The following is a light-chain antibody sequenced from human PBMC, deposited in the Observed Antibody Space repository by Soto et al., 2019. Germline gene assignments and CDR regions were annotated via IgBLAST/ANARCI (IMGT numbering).Light chain of an antibody. V-gene: IGLV2-14*01. CDR3: SSYTGSSIRL. CDR1: SSDIGAYNY. Sequence: QSVLTQPASVSGSPGQSITISCTGTSSDIGAYNYVSWYQQHLGKAPKLMIYEVSNRPSGVSNRFSGSKSGNTASLTISGLQAEDEADYYCSSYTGSSIRLFGTGTKVTVL. CDR2: EVS. J-gene: IGLJ1*01.